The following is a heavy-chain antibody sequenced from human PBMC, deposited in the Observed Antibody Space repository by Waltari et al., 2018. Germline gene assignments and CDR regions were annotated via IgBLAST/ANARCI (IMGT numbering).Heavy chain of an antibody. V-gene: IGHV3-23*01. Sequence: EVQLSESGGGLVQPGGSRRLSCAASGFTFTSYALNWVRQTPGKGLEWVSAINGRGRSTYYADSGKGRFTISRDNSKNTVYLQMNSLRAEDTALYYCAKGLYYYTTSGEWKAEYLQHWGQGTLVTVSS. CDR1: GFTFTSYA. J-gene: IGHJ1*01. D-gene: IGHD3-10*01. CDR2: INGRGRST. CDR3: AKGLYYYTTSGEWKAEYLQH.